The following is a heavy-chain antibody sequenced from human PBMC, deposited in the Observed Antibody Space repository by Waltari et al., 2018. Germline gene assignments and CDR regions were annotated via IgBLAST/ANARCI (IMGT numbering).Heavy chain of an antibody. CDR2: IGEDGTEK. V-gene: IGHV3-7*02. D-gene: IGHD1-1*01. CDR1: ESLLSNYW. Sequence: EVQLVESGGGLVQPGGSRRVACTASESLLSNYWMSWVRQAPGKEPEWVANIGEDGTEKYYVHSVKGRFTISRDNVKNSLYLEMNSLRAEDTAMYYCTRSGGASAFDIWGQGTMVTVSS. J-gene: IGHJ3*02. CDR3: TRSGGASAFDI.